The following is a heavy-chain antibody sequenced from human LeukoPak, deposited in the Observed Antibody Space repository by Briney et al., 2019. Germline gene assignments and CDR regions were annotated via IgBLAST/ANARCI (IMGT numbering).Heavy chain of an antibody. J-gene: IGHJ4*02. CDR1: GFTFSSYS. CDR3: ARAGGYCSSTSCSFDY. Sequence: GGSLRLSCAASGFTFSSYSMNWVRQAPGKGLEWVSSISSSSYIYYADAVKGRFTISRDNIKNSLYLQMNSLRAEDTAVYYCARAGGYCSSTSCSFDYWGQGTLVTVSS. CDR2: ISSSSYI. D-gene: IGHD2-2*01. V-gene: IGHV3-21*01.